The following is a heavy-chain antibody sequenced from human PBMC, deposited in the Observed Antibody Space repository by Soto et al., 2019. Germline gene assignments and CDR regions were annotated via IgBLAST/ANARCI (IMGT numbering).Heavy chain of an antibody. D-gene: IGHD2-21*02. Sequence: SQTLSLPCGISGDSVSGNSAAWNWIRQSPSRGLEWLGRTYCRSRWYNDYAVSVKSRITVTPDTSKNQFSLHLNSVTPEDTAVYSCAREFPYSLRSDSSLDYWGQGPLVTVSS. V-gene: IGHV6-1*01. CDR3: AREFPYSLRSDSSLDY. J-gene: IGHJ4*02. CDR2: TYCRSRWYN. CDR1: GDSVSGNSAA.